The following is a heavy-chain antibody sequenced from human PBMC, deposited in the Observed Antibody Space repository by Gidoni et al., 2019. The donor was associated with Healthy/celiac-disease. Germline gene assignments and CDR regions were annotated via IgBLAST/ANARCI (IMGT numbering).Heavy chain of an antibody. CDR1: GFTFSSYG. J-gene: IGHJ6*02. V-gene: IGHV3-33*01. CDR2: IWYDGSNK. CDR3: ARNLGRYHYYYGMDV. Sequence: QVQLVESGGGVVQPGRSLRLSCAASGFTFSSYGMHWVRQAPGKGLEWVAVIWYDGSNKYYADSVKGRFTISRDNSKNTLYLQMNSLRAEDTAVYYCARNLGRYHYYYGMDVWGQGTTVTVSS. D-gene: IGHD1-26*01.